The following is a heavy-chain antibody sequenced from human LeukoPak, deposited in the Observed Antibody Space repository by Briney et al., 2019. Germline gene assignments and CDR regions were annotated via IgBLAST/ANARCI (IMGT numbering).Heavy chain of an antibody. CDR3: ARKRLSADSFDI. Sequence: SQTLSLTCAISGYSVPSNSTAWIWIRQSPSRGLEWLGRTYYRSKWYNDYTVSVKSRITFNPDTSKNQFSLHLNSVTPEDTAVYYCARKRLSADSFDIWGQGTLVTVSS. J-gene: IGHJ3*02. CDR2: TYYRSKWYN. V-gene: IGHV6-1*01. CDR1: GYSVPSNSTA. D-gene: IGHD4/OR15-4a*01.